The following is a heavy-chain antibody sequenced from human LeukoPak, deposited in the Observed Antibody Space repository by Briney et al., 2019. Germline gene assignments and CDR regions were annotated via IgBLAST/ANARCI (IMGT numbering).Heavy chain of an antibody. Sequence: GSLRLSCAASAFTFSTYGMHWVRQPPGKGLEWIGEIYHSGSTNYNPSLKSRVTISVDTSKNQFSLKLSSVTAADTAVYYCASHPNRGAPFDYWGQGTLVTVSS. V-gene: IGHV4-4*02. CDR2: IYHSGST. CDR1: AFTFSTYG. D-gene: IGHD7-27*01. J-gene: IGHJ4*02. CDR3: ASHPNRGAPFDY.